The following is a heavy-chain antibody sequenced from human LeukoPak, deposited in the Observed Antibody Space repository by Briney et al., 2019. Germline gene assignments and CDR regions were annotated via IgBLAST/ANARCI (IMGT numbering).Heavy chain of an antibody. D-gene: IGHD6-13*01. CDR3: ARRADSSWYFDS. J-gene: IGHJ4*02. Sequence: SETLSLTCTVSGASISRSTDYWGWIRQPPGKGLEWIGTIYSSGNTYYNPSLKSRVTISVDTSRNHFSLNLSSVTAADTAVYYCARRADSSWYFDSWGQGTLVTVSS. CDR1: GASISRSTDY. CDR2: IYSSGNT. V-gene: IGHV4-39*02.